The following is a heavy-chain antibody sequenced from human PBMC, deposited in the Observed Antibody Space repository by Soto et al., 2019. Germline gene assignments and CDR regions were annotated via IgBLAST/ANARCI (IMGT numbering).Heavy chain of an antibody. J-gene: IGHJ4*02. CDR1: GASISKSNSF. D-gene: IGHD2-21*01. V-gene: IGHV4-39*01. Sequence: PSQTLSPTCSVSGASISKSNSFWGWIRQAPGRGREGSASILYSGTPSYNSSLKSRVAISVDTSKTQFSLNLNSVTAEDTAVYYCARLGWGNGDSDYWGQGTLVTVSS. CDR2: ILYSGTP. CDR3: ARLGWGNGDSDY.